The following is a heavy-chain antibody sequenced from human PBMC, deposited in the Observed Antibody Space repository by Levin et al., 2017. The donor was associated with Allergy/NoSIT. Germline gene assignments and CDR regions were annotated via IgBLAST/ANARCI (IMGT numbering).Heavy chain of an antibody. Sequence: GASVKVSCKASGYTFTSYGISWVRQAPGQGLEWMGWISAYNGNTNYAQKLQGRVTMTTDTSTSTAYMELRSLRSDDTAVYYCARDRQNLYYGSGAPPEPLAYWGQGTLVTVSS. CDR3: ARDRQNLYYGSGAPPEPLAY. J-gene: IGHJ4*02. CDR1: GYTFTSYG. D-gene: IGHD3-10*01. CDR2: ISAYNGNT. V-gene: IGHV1-18*01.